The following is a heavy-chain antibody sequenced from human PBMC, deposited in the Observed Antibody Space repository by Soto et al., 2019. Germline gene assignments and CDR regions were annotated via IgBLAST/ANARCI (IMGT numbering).Heavy chain of an antibody. Sequence: GGSLRLSCAASGITFSNYAMSWVRQAPGKGLEWVSTISDGGGRTYYADSLKGRFTISRDNSKDTLYLQMNSLRAEDTAVYYCARVVSLEWLFIDYWGQGTLVTVSS. CDR2: ISDGGGRT. J-gene: IGHJ4*02. D-gene: IGHD3-3*01. CDR1: GITFSNYA. V-gene: IGHV3-23*01. CDR3: ARVVSLEWLFIDY.